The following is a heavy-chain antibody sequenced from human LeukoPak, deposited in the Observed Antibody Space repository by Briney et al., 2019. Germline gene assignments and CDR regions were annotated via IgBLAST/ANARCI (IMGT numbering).Heavy chain of an antibody. J-gene: IGHJ6*04. CDR2: SNAGNGNT. CDR3: ARAEVRGVLNYYYYGMDV. D-gene: IGHD3-10*01. V-gene: IGHV1-3*01. Sequence: ASVKVSCKASGYTYTSYAMHWVRQAPGQRLEWMGWSNAGNGNTKNSQKLQGRVTITTDTSASTACMELSRLRSEDTSVYYCARAEVRGVLNYYYYGMDVWGKGTTVTVSS. CDR1: GYTYTSYA.